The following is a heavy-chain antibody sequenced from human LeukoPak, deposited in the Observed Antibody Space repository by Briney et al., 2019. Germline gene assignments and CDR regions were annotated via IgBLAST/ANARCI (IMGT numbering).Heavy chain of an antibody. CDR2: IFPGDSDI. Sequence: GESLKISCKGSGYMFTNYWIGWVRQMPGKGLEWMGIIFPGDSDIRYNPSFQGQVTISADKSITTAYLQWSSLKASDTAMCYCARPDYRYYGMDVWGQGTTVTVSS. CDR1: GYMFTNYW. V-gene: IGHV5-51*01. J-gene: IGHJ6*02. D-gene: IGHD4-11*01. CDR3: ARPDYRYYGMDV.